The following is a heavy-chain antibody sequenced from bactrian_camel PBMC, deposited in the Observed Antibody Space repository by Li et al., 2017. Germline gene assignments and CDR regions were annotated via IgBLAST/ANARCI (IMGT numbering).Heavy chain of an antibody. CDR2: IANNGSA. CDR3: GATVTPSGTCINSVRH. Sequence: QVQLVESGGGSVQAGGSLTLSCIASGYIFKHCGLGWYRQRSSQELVAIIANNGSAIYADSVKGRFTISRDETKTTVRLQMNNLKSDDTDKYYCGATVTPSGTCINSVRHWGQGTQVTVST. CDR1: GYIFKHCG. J-gene: IGHJ4*01. D-gene: IGHD2*01. V-gene: IGHV3S53*01.